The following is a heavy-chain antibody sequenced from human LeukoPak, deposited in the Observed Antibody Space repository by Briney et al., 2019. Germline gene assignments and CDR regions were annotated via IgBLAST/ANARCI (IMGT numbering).Heavy chain of an antibody. D-gene: IGHD1-26*01. CDR3: AKKVVVGATSPYSDFQD. CDR2: ISRSGGST. V-gene: IGHV3-23*01. J-gene: IGHJ1*01. CDR1: GFSFSSYA. Sequence: GGSLRLSCAASGFSFSSYAMTWVRQAQGKGLEWVSAISRSGGSTYYADSVKGRFSISRDNSKNTLYLQMNSLRAEDTALYYCAKKVVVGATSPYSDFQDWGQGTLVTVSS.